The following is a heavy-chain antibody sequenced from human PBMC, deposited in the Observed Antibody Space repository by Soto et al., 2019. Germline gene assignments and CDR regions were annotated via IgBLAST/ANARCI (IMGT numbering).Heavy chain of an antibody. CDR3: ARGAKAYCGGDCYSDYFDY. Sequence: SETLSLTCTVSGGSISSGGYYWCWIRQHPGKGLEWIGYIYYSGSTYYNPSLKSRVTISVDTSKNQFSLKLSSVTAADTAVYYCARGAKAYCGGDCYSDYFDYWGQGTLVTVSS. CDR2: IYYSGST. V-gene: IGHV4-31*03. CDR1: GGSISSGGYY. J-gene: IGHJ4*02. D-gene: IGHD2-21*02.